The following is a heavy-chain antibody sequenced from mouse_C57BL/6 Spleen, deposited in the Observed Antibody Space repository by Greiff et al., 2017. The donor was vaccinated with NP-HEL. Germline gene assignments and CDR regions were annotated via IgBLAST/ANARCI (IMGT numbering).Heavy chain of an antibody. V-gene: IGHV1-76*01. J-gene: IGHJ4*01. Sequence: VQLQQSGAELVRPGASVKLSCKASGYTFTDYYINWVKQRPGQGLEWIARIYPGSGNTYYNEKFKGKATLTAEKASSTAYMQLSSLTSEDSAVYFCARFSYYAMDDWGQGTSVTVSS. CDR1: GYTFTDYY. CDR2: IYPGSGNT. CDR3: ARFSYYAMDD.